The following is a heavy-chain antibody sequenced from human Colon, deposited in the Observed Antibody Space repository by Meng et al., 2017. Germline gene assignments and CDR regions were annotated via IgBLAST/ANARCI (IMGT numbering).Heavy chain of an antibody. D-gene: IGHD3-10*01. J-gene: IGHJ5*02. CDR3: ARDPSNRGAFFDP. Sequence: VQRQGSGPGLVIPSHALSPTCGVSGGSISGDGYYWSWIRQHPGKGLEWIGYVHDSGDTYYKSSLKSRITISIDTSENQFSLKLKSVTAADTAVYYCARDPSNRGAFFDPWGQGTLVTVSS. V-gene: IGHV4-31*11. CDR2: VHDSGDT. CDR1: GGSISGDGYY.